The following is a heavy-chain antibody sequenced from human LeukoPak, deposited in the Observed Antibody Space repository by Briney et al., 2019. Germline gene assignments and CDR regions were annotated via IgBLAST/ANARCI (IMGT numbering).Heavy chain of an antibody. CDR1: GYTFTSYD. Sequence: ASVKVSCKASGYTFTSYDINWVRQATGQGLEWMGWMNPNSGNTGYAQKFQGRVTMTRDTSISTAYMELSRLRSDDTAVYYCARYVSQYNWFDPWGQGTLVTVSS. D-gene: IGHD3-16*01. J-gene: IGHJ5*02. CDR3: ARYVSQYNWFDP. CDR2: MNPNSGNT. V-gene: IGHV1-8*01.